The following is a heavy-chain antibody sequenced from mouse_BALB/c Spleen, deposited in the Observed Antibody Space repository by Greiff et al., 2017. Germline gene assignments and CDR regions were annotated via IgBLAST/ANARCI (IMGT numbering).Heavy chain of an antibody. D-gene: IGHD2-2*01. CDR1: GDSITSGY. CDR3: ARHGYGGGGFAY. V-gene: IGHV3-8*02. Sequence: EVQGVESGPSLVKPSQTLSLTCSVTGDSITSGYWNWIRKFPGNRLEYMGYISYSGSTYYHPPLESRITITRDTSKNQYYLQLNSVTTKTTATYNYARHGYGGGGFAYWGQGTLVTVSA. CDR2: ISYSGST. J-gene: IGHJ3*01.